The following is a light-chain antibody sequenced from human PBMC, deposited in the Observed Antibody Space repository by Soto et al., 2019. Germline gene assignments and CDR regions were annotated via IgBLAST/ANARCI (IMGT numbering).Light chain of an antibody. V-gene: IGKV3-11*01. Sequence: EIVLTQSPATLSLSPGESATLSCRASPSIDSYLTWYQQKPGQAPRLLVYDVSKRATGIPVRFSGSGSGTDFTLTISSLEPEEVAIYYCQQRRNWPLTFGGGTKVEI. CDR3: QQRRNWPLT. CDR1: PSIDSY. J-gene: IGKJ4*01. CDR2: DVS.